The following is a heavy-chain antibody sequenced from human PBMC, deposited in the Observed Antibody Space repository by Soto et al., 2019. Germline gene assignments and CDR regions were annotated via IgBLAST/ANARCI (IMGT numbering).Heavy chain of an antibody. CDR1: GVSIRSTTYY. CDR3: ATHNWNLDP. CDR2: MYYSGTT. Sequence: PSETLSLTCTVSGVSIRSTTYYWGRIRQPPGKGLEWIGSMYYSGTTYYNPSLKGRVTISMDMSRNQFSLKLNSVTAADTAVYYCATHNWNLDPWGQGTLVTVSS. J-gene: IGHJ1*01. V-gene: IGHV4-39*01. D-gene: IGHD1-7*01.